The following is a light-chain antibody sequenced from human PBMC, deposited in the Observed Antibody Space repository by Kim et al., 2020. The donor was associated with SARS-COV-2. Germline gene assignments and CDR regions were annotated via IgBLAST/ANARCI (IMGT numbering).Light chain of an antibody. CDR2: GAS. J-gene: IGKJ2*01. Sequence: SPWEGASLSCRARQSVSSSYLAWYQQKPGQAPRLLIYGASSRATGIPDRFSGSGSGTDFTLTISRLEPEDFAVYYCQQYGSSPLYTFGQGTKLEI. CDR3: QQYGSSPLYT. V-gene: IGKV3-20*01. CDR1: QSVSSSY.